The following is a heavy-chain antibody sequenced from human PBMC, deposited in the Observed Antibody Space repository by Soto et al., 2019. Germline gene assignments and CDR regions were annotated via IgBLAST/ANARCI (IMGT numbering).Heavy chain of an antibody. Sequence: QVQLVQSGAEVKKPGSSVKVSCKASGGTFSSYAISWVRQAPGQGLEWMGGIIPIFGTANYAQKFQGRVTITADESTSTAYMKVSSLRSEDTAVYYCARRRTSYYGMDVWGQGTTVTVSS. V-gene: IGHV1-69*12. CDR1: GGTFSSYA. CDR3: ARRRTSYYGMDV. J-gene: IGHJ6*02. CDR2: IIPIFGTA.